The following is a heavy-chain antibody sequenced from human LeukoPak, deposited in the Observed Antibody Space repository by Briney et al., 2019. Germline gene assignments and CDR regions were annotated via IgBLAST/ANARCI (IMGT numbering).Heavy chain of an antibody. J-gene: IGHJ4*02. CDR2: ISHSGSS. CDR3: ARDGYYYGSSFEY. V-gene: IGHV4-38-2*02. Sequence: SETLSLTCAVSGYSISSGYFWAWIRQPPGKGLEWIGSISHSGSSYSKPSLKSRVIISVDTSNSQFSLKLTSVTAADTATYYCARDGYYYGSSFEYWGQGTRVIVSS. CDR1: GYSISSGYF. D-gene: IGHD3-10*01.